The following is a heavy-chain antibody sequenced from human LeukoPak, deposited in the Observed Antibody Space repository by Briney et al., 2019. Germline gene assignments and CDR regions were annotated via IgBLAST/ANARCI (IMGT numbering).Heavy chain of an antibody. CDR3: AREPPGYYGMDV. CDR2: MKGTGET. CDR1: GLSFSSFA. J-gene: IGHJ6*02. V-gene: IGHV3-23*01. Sequence: GGSLRLSCAASGLSFSSFAMSWVRQAPARGLEWLSSMKGTGETFYADSVRGRFTISRDNSKNTLYLQMNSLRAEDTAVYYCAREPPGYYGMDVWGQGTTVTVSS.